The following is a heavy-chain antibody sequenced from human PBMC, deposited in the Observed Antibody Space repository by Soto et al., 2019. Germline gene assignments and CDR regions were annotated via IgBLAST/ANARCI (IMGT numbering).Heavy chain of an antibody. V-gene: IGHV4-4*07. J-gene: IGHJ4*02. CDR1: DDSITSFS. CDR3: EGESGENWSYDPY. Sequence: PSETLSLTCTVSDDSITSFSWNWIRQSPGKGLEWIGRMSTTGNTRYNPSLESRVTMSLDTSKNQFSLKLTSVTAAETAVYYCEGESGENWSYDPYCGQGPLVTGFS. CDR2: MSTTGNT. D-gene: IGHD1-7*01.